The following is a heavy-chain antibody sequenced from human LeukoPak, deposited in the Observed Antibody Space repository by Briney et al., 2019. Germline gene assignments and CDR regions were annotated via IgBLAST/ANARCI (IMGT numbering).Heavy chain of an antibody. J-gene: IGHJ4*02. Sequence: WGSLRLSCAASGFTFSDYYVTWIRQAPGKGLEWVSYISSRGDTTYYADSVKGRFTISRDNAKNSLFLQMNSLRAEDTAVYYCASDYYGSGTYYKVGNGFDYWGQGTLVTVSS. D-gene: IGHD3-10*01. CDR3: ASDYYGSGTYYKVGNGFDY. CDR2: ISSRGDTT. V-gene: IGHV3-11*04. CDR1: GFTFSDYY.